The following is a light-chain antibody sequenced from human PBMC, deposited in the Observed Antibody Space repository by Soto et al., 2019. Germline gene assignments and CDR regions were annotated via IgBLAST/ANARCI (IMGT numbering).Light chain of an antibody. CDR2: DVN. CDR1: SSDVGGYDF. CDR3: CSYAGRSAPYV. Sequence: QSVLTQPTSVSGSPGQSITISRTGTSSDVGGYDFVSWFQQEPGKAPKLMIYDVNYRPSGISPRFSGSKSGNTASLTISGLQPEDEADYYCCSYAGRSAPYVFGPGTKVTVL. J-gene: IGLJ1*01. V-gene: IGLV2-14*01.